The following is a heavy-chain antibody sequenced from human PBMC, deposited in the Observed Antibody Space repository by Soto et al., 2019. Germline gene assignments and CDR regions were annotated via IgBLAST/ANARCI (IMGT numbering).Heavy chain of an antibody. Sequence: EALLVESGGGLVQPGGSVRLSCIASDFPFSSFEMNWVRQVPGRGLEWLSYMSTSGADIKYAASLEGRFTVSRDNSKKSLFLQMDSPRVADTAVYYCARTLGNWYFDLWGRGTLVTVSS. D-gene: IGHD7-27*01. J-gene: IGHJ2*01. V-gene: IGHV3-48*03. CDR3: ARTLGNWYFDL. CDR2: MSTSGADI. CDR1: DFPFSSFE.